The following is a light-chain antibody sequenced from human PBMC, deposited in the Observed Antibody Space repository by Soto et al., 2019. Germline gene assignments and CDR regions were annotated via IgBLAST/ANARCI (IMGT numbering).Light chain of an antibody. J-gene: IGKJ1*01. Sequence: DIQMTQSPSSLSASVGDRVTITCRASQSISSSLNWYQQKPGKAPKXXIYAASTLHSGVPSRFSGSGSGTDVTLTINSLQPEDFATYYCQQSYSLPRTFGQGTKVDIK. CDR2: AAS. CDR3: QQSYSLPRT. V-gene: IGKV1-39*01. CDR1: QSISSS.